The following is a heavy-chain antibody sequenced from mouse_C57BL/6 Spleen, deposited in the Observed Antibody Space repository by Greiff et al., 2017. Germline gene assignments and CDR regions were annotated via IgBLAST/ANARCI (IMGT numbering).Heavy chain of an antibody. J-gene: IGHJ1*03. D-gene: IGHD1-1*02. CDR2: IWSGGST. Sequence: VQGVESGPGLVQPSQSLSITCTVSGFSLTSYGVHWVRQSPGKGLEWLGVIWSGGSTDYNAAFISRLSISKDNSKSQVFFKMNSLQADDTAIYYCARKVYGSSYWYFDVWGTGTTVTVSS. CDR1: GFSLTSYG. V-gene: IGHV2-2*01. CDR3: ARKVYGSSYWYFDV.